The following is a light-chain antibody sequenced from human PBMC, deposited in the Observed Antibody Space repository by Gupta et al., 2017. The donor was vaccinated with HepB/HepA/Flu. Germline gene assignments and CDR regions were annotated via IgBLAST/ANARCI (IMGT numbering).Light chain of an antibody. V-gene: IGKV2-28*01. Sequence: EIVRTQFALFLHVTPGEPASISCRSSQSHVHSNGYNYLDWYLQKPGQYPQLLIYLGSNRASGVPDRFSGSGSGADFTLKISRVESENVGVYYCRQALKSPSAFGQGTKLDIK. CDR2: LGS. CDR1: QSHVHSNGYNY. J-gene: IGKJ2*01. CDR3: RQALKSPSA.